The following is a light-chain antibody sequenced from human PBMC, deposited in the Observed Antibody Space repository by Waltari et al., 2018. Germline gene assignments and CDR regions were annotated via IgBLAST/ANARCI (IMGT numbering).Light chain of an antibody. CDR2: GTS. Sequence: ELVLTQSPGTLSLSPGERATLSCRASQTFNSGYTAWYQQKPGQPPRLLIYGTSTRATGIPDRFSGSGSGTDFTLTISRLEPEDFAVYYCQQYDTPAIFAFGPGTKVDMK. CDR3: QQYDTPAIFA. J-gene: IGKJ3*01. CDR1: QTFNSGY. V-gene: IGKV3-20*01.